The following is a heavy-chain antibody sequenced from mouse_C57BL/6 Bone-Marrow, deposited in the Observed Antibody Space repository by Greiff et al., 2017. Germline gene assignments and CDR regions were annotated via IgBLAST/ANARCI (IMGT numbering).Heavy chain of an antibody. Sequence: VQLQQPGAELVMPGASVKLSCKASGYTFTSYWMHWVKQRPGQGLEWIGEIDPSDSYTNYNQKFQGKSTLTVDKSSSTAYMQRSSLTSEDSAVXYCARFSIYDGFLWFAYWGQGTLVTVSA. CDR1: GYTFTSYW. CDR3: ARFSIYDGFLWFAY. V-gene: IGHV1-69*01. D-gene: IGHD2-3*01. CDR2: IDPSDSYT. J-gene: IGHJ3*01.